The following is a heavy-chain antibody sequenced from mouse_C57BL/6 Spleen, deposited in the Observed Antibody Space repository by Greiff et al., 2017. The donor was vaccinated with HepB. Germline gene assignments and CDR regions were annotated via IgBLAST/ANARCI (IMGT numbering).Heavy chain of an antibody. Sequence: EVQRVESGGGLVKPGGSLKLSCAASGFTFSSYTMSWVRQTPEKRLEWVATISGGGGNTYYPDSVKGRFTISRDNAKNTLYLQMSSLRSEDTALYYCARQGDGYYLYYAMDYWGQGTSVTVSS. CDR2: ISGGGGNT. V-gene: IGHV5-9*01. CDR3: ARQGDGYYLYYAMDY. CDR1: GFTFSSYT. D-gene: IGHD2-3*01. J-gene: IGHJ4*01.